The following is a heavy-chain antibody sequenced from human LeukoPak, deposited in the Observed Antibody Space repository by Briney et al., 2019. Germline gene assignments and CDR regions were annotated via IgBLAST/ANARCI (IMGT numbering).Heavy chain of an antibody. Sequence: MTSETLSLTCAVYGGSFSGYYWSWLRRPRGKGLEWIGEIKHSGSTNYNPSLKSRVTISVDTSKNQISLKLSSVTAAHTAVYYCARGLGGYCSTTSCSVHWGQGTLVTVSS. CDR1: GGSFSGYY. V-gene: IGHV4-34*01. CDR2: IKHSGST. CDR3: ARGLGGYCSTTSCSVH. D-gene: IGHD2-2*01. J-gene: IGHJ4*02.